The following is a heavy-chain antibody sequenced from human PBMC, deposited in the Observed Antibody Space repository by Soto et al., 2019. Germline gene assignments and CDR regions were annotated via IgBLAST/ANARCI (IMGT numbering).Heavy chain of an antibody. CDR3: ARLAVAGTSFDY. Sequence: PSETLSLTCTVSGGSIGGSNYFWGWIRQSPGTGLEWLGTIYSSGTTYYSPSLKNRITMSLDTSKNQFSLKLSSVTAADTAVYYCARLAVAGTSFDYWGQGTLVTVSS. V-gene: IGHV4-39*01. CDR1: GGSIGGSNYF. D-gene: IGHD6-19*01. J-gene: IGHJ4*02. CDR2: IYSSGTT.